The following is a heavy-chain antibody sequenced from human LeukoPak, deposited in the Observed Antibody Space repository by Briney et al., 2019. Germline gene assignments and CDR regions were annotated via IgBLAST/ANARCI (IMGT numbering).Heavy chain of an antibody. CDR2: IIPIFGTA. CDR1: GGTFNTSA. CDR3: AKGSPGNANTFYF. Sequence: GASVTVSCKASGGTFNTSAITWVRQVPGRGLEWMGGIIPIFGTANSAQKFQGRVTITADKSTSTAYMELSSLRSEDTAVYYCAKGSPGNANTFYFWGQGTLV. V-gene: IGHV1-69*06. J-gene: IGHJ4*02. D-gene: IGHD3-10*01.